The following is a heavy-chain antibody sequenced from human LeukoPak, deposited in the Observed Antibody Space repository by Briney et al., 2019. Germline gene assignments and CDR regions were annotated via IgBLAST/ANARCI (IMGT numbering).Heavy chain of an antibody. CDR2: IIPIFGTA. Sequence: ASVKVSCKASGGTFGSYAITLVRQAPGQGLEWMGRIIPIFGTANYAQKFQGRATITTDESTSTAYMELSSLRSEDTAVYYCARERTMIVAAFDIWGQGTMVTVSS. CDR3: ARERTMIVAAFDI. J-gene: IGHJ3*02. V-gene: IGHV1-69*05. CDR1: GGTFGSYA. D-gene: IGHD3-22*01.